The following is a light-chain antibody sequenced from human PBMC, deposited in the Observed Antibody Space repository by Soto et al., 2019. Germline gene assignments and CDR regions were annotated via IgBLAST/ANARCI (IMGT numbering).Light chain of an antibody. V-gene: IGKV3-20*01. CDR3: QQYGSSSWT. Sequence: EVVLTQSPGTLSLSPGERATLSCRASQSASSSDLAWYQQKPGQAPRLLMYDASSRATGIPDRFSGSGSGTDFTLTISRLDPEDFAVYYCQQYGSSSWTFGQGTKVEIK. CDR1: QSASSSD. J-gene: IGKJ1*01. CDR2: DAS.